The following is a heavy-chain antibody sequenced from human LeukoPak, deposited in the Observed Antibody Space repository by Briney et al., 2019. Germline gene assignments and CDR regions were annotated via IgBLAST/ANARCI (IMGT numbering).Heavy chain of an antibody. CDR1: GGPISSSSYY. CDR3: ARDQGRYYYDSSGYPQIDY. D-gene: IGHD3-22*01. Sequence: SETLSLTCTVSGGPISSSSYYWGWIRQPPGKGLEWIWSIYYSGSTYYNPSLKSRVTISVDTSKNQFSLKLSSVTAADTAVYYCARDQGRYYYDSSGYPQIDYWGQGTLVTVSS. CDR2: IYYSGST. V-gene: IGHV4-39*07. J-gene: IGHJ4*02.